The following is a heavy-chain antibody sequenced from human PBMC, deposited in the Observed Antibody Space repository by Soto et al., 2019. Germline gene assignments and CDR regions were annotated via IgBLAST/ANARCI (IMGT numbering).Heavy chain of an antibody. Sequence: GGSLRLSCAASGFTFSSYWMSWVRQAPGKGLEWVADIKQDGSEKYYVDSVKGRFTISRDNAKNSLYLQMNSLRAEDTAVYYCASRIYHDAFDIWGQGTMVTVSS. CDR2: IKQDGSEK. CDR3: ASRIYHDAFDI. J-gene: IGHJ3*02. CDR1: GFTFSSYW. V-gene: IGHV3-7*01. D-gene: IGHD2-2*02.